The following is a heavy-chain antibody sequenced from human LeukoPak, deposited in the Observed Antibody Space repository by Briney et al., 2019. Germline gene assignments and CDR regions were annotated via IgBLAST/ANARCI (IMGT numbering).Heavy chain of an antibody. CDR2: ISSSSSYI. Sequence: GGSLRLSRAASGFTFSSYSMNWVRQAPGEGLEWVSSISSSSSYIYYADSVKGRFTISRDNAKNSLYLQMNSLRAEDTAVYYCARDGDIVVVPAAIQRNYYYYGMDVWGKGTTVTVSS. V-gene: IGHV3-21*01. CDR1: GFTFSSYS. CDR3: ARDGDIVVVPAAIQRNYYYYGMDV. D-gene: IGHD2-2*01. J-gene: IGHJ6*04.